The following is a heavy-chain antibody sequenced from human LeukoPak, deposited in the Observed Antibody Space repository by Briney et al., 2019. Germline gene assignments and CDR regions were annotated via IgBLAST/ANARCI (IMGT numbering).Heavy chain of an antibody. CDR2: ISAYNGNT. CDR3: ARDRGNIVAQNWFDP. CDR1: TSY. D-gene: IGHD5-12*01. Sequence: GASVKVSCKATSYISWVRQAPGQGLEWMGWISAYNGNTNYAQKLQGRVTMTTDTSTSTAYMELRSLRSDDTAVYYCARDRGNIVAQNWFDPWGQGTLVTVSS. V-gene: IGHV1-18*04. J-gene: IGHJ5*02.